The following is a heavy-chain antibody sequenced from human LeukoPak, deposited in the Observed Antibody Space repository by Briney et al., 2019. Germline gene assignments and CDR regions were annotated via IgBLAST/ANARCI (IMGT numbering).Heavy chain of an antibody. Sequence: GASVKVSCKASGYSFTIYALHWVRQAPGQRPEWMGWITPCNGNTKYSQKFQGRVAITRDTTASTASLDLSSLRSEDTAVYYCAREAPSSTWSFDNGGQGTLVTVYS. CDR3: AREAPSSTWSFDN. J-gene: IGHJ4*02. CDR2: ITPCNGNT. V-gene: IGHV1-3*01. CDR1: GYSFTIYA. D-gene: IGHD6-13*01.